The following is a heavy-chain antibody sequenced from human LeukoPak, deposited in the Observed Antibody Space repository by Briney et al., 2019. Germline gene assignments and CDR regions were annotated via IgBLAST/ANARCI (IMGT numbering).Heavy chain of an antibody. CDR3: ARGASGYSYG. Sequence: SETLSLTCTVSGGSISSYYWSWIRQPPGKGLEWIGYIYYSGSTNYNPSLKSRVTISIDTSKNQFSLNLRSVTAADTAVYFCARGASGYSYGWGQGTLVTVSS. CDR2: IYYSGST. V-gene: IGHV4-59*01. CDR1: GGSISSYY. D-gene: IGHD5-18*01. J-gene: IGHJ4*02.